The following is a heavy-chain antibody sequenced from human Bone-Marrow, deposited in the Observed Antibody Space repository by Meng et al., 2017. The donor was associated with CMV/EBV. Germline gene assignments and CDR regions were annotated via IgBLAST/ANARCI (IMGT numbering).Heavy chain of an antibody. CDR1: GFTFDDYA. D-gene: IGHD3-10*01. J-gene: IGHJ4*01. CDR2: ISWDGGST. CDR3: AKGSGLLRHGEYYFDY. V-gene: IGHV3-43D*03. Sequence: GESLKISCAASGFTFDDYAMHWVRQAPGKGLEWVSLISWDGGSTYYADSVKGRFTISRDNSKNSLYLQMNSLRAEDTVLYYCAKGSGLLRHGEYYFDYWGQGTLVTVSS.